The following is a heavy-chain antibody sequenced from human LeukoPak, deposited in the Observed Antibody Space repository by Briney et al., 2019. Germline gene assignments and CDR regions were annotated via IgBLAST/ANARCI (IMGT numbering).Heavy chain of an antibody. CDR1: GFTFSSYS. CDR2: ISSSSSTI. CDR3: ARTHRNYMSFVVVPAFLFDY. V-gene: IGHV3-48*04. Sequence: GGSLRLSCGASGFTFSSYSMNWVRQAPGKGLEWVSYISSSSSTIYYADSVKGRFTISRDNAKNSLYLQMNSLRAEDTAVYYCARTHRNYMSFVVVPAFLFDYWGQGTLVTVSS. D-gene: IGHD2-2*01. J-gene: IGHJ4*02.